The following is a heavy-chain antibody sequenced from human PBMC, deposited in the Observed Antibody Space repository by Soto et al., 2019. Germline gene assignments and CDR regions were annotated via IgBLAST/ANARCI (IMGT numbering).Heavy chain of an antibody. V-gene: IGHV1-69*13. Sequence: GASVKVSCKASGGTFSSYAISWVRQAPGQGLEWMGGIIPIFGTAGYAQKFQGRVTMTANASTSTAYMELRSLRSEDTAVYYCARGDAFYDSSGGFDYWGQGTLVTVSS. CDR2: IIPIFGTA. CDR1: GGTFSSYA. D-gene: IGHD3-22*01. J-gene: IGHJ4*02. CDR3: ARGDAFYDSSGGFDY.